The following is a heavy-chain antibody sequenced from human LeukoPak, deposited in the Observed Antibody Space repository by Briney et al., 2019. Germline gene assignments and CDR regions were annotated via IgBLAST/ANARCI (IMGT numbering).Heavy chain of an antibody. CDR1: GFTVSSNY. Sequence: PGGSPRLSCAASGFTVSSNYMSWVRQAPGKGLEWVSVIYSGGSTYYADSVKGRFTISRDNSKNTLYLQMNSLRAEDTAVYYCASVRFGELLFLFDYWGQGTLVTVSS. D-gene: IGHD3-10*01. V-gene: IGHV3-66*01. J-gene: IGHJ4*02. CDR2: IYSGGST. CDR3: ASVRFGELLFLFDY.